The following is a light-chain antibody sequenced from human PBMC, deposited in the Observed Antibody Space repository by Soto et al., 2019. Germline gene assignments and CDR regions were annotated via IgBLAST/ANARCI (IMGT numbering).Light chain of an antibody. V-gene: IGKV3-15*01. Sequence: EVVMTQSPATLSVSPGERATLSCRASQSVSSNLAWYQQKHGQAPRLLIYGASTRATGIPARFSGSGSGTEFTLTISSLQSEDFATYYCQQANSVPYTFGQGTKLDIK. CDR3: QQANSVPYT. CDR1: QSVSSN. CDR2: GAS. J-gene: IGKJ2*01.